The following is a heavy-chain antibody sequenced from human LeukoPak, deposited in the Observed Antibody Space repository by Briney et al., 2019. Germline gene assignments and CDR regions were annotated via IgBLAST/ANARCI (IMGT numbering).Heavy chain of an antibody. CDR3: ARAQPAAIEGPGFDY. D-gene: IGHD2-2*01. CDR1: GFTFSSYS. CDR2: ISSSSSYI. Sequence: GGSLRLSCAASGFTFSSYSMNWVREAPGKGREWVSSISSSSSYIYYADSVKGRFTISRDNAKNSLYLQMNSLRAEDTAVYYCARAQPAAIEGPGFDYWGQGTLVTVSS. J-gene: IGHJ4*02. V-gene: IGHV3-21*01.